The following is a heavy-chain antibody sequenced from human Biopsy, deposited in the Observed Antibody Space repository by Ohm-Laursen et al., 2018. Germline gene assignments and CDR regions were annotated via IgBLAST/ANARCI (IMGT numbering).Heavy chain of an antibody. V-gene: IGHV4-59*07. J-gene: IGHJ6*02. Sequence: SDTLSLTCTVSGDSISNDYWSWIRQTPGKGLEWIGYIYYSGSTNYNPSLKSRVTISVDTSKNQFSLRLNSVTAADTAVYYCARATNSTGWPYYYFYGMDVWGQGTTVTVSS. D-gene: IGHD2/OR15-2a*01. CDR2: IYYSGST. CDR3: ARATNSTGWPYYYFYGMDV. CDR1: GDSISNDY.